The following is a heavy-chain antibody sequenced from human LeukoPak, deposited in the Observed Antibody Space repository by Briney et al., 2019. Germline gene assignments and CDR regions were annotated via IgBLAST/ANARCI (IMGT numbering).Heavy chain of an antibody. J-gene: IGHJ6*03. CDR1: GGSISSYY. V-gene: IGHV4-59*12. CDR3: ARGRKVRGVLASSYYYYYMDV. Sequence: SETLSLTCTVSGGSISSYYWSWIRQPPGKGLEWIGYIYYSGSTNYNPSLKSRVIISVDTSKNQFSLKLSSVTAADTAVYYCARGRKVRGVLASSYYYYYMDVWGKGTTVTISS. D-gene: IGHD3-10*01. CDR2: IYYSGST.